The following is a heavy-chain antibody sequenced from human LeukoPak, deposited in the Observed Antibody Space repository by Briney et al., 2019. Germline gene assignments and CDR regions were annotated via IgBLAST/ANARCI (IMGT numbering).Heavy chain of an antibody. Sequence: RGESLKISCKGSGYSFSTYWIAWVRQMPGKGLEWMGMISTADSFTRYSPSFQGQVTMSADKSINTAYLQWSSLKAADTAMYYCARHWWGHDIADAANWFDPWGQGTLVTVTS. CDR2: ISTADSFT. CDR1: GYSFSTYW. V-gene: IGHV5-51*01. CDR3: ARHWWGHDIADAANWFDP. D-gene: IGHD6-13*01. J-gene: IGHJ5*02.